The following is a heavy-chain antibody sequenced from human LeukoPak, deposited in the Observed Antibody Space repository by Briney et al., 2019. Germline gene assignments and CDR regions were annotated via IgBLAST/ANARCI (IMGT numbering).Heavy chain of an antibody. V-gene: IGHV3-74*01. J-gene: IGHJ6*04. CDR3: AKSTRAVMAMMDV. D-gene: IGHD3-16*01. CDR1: GFSFSSYW. Sequence: PGGSLRLSCAASGFSFSSYWMHWARQAPGKGLVWVSRINSDGSSTSYADSVKGRFTISRDNAKNTLYLQMNSLRAEDTAVYFYAKSTRAVMAMMDVWGKGTTVTVSS. CDR2: INSDGSST.